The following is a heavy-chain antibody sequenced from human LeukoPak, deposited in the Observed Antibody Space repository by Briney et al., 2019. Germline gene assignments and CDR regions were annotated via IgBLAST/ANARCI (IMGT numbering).Heavy chain of an antibody. CDR1: GFTFSSYA. Sequence: GGSLRLSCAASGFTFSSYAMSWVRQAPGKGLEWVSSISGSGSSTYYADSVKGRFTISRDNYKNKLYLQMNSLRAEDTAVYYCATRGVVVPAAINYFDYWGQGTLVTVSS. CDR3: ATRGVVVPAAINYFDY. D-gene: IGHD2-2*01. J-gene: IGHJ4*02. CDR2: ISGSGSST. V-gene: IGHV3-23*01.